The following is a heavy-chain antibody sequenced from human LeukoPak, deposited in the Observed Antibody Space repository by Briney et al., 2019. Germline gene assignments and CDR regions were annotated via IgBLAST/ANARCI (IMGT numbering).Heavy chain of an antibody. CDR3: ARQRRRDGYNSPFDY. CDR2: IYTSGST. CDR1: GGSISSYY. Sequence: SETLSLTCTVSGGSISSYYWSWIRQPPGKGLEWIGYIYTSGSTNYNPSLKSRVTISVDTSKSQFSLKLSSVTAADTAVYYCARQRRRDGYNSPFDYWGQGTLVTVSS. D-gene: IGHD5-24*01. J-gene: IGHJ4*02. V-gene: IGHV4-4*09.